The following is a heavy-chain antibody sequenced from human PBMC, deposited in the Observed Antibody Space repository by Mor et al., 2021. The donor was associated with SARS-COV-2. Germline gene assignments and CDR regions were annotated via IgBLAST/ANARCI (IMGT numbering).Heavy chain of an antibody. J-gene: IGHJ5*01. Sequence: SSYYWSWIRQPPGKGLEWIGYIYYSGSTNYNPSLKSRVTISVDTSKNQFSLKLSSVTAADTAVYYCARVIIPAATTIHNWFD. CDR3: ARVIIPAATTIHNWFD. CDR2: IYYSGST. D-gene: IGHD2-2*01. V-gene: IGHV4-59*01. CDR1: SSYY.